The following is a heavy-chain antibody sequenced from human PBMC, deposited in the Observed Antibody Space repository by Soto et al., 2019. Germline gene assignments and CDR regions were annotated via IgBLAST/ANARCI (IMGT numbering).Heavy chain of an antibody. Sequence: ASVKVSCKASGYTFTSYAIHWVRQAPGQRLEWMGWINSVNGNTKYSQKFQGRVTITRDTSASTAYMELSSLRSEDTAVYYCARGITLPTPLDYWGQGTLVTVSS. CDR3: ARGITLPTPLDY. D-gene: IGHD1-20*01. V-gene: IGHV1-3*01. CDR1: GYTFTSYA. CDR2: INSVNGNT. J-gene: IGHJ4*02.